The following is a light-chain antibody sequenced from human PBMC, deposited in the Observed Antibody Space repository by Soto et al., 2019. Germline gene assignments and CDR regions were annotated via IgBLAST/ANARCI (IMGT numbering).Light chain of an antibody. CDR3: QQRSNWPPSIT. Sequence: ETVMTQSPATLSVSPGGRATLSCRASQSVSSYLAWYQQKPGQAPRLLIYDASNRATGIPARFSGSGSGTDFTLTISSLEPEDFAVYYCQQRSNWPPSITFGQGTRLEIK. V-gene: IGKV3-11*01. J-gene: IGKJ5*01. CDR2: DAS. CDR1: QSVSSY.